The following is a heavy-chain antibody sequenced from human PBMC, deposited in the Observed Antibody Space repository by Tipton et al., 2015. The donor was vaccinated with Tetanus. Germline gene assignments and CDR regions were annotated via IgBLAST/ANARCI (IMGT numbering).Heavy chain of an antibody. J-gene: IGHJ4*01. D-gene: IGHD3-10*01. V-gene: IGHV3-23*01. Sequence: GSLRLSCAASGFTFSDYAMNWVRQAPGKGLKWVSAITHSGGSTYYADSVKGRFIVSRDNSKNTLYLQMTSLRTDDTVVYYCAKMFGSGTWNNLVDYWGQGNLVTVSS. CDR2: ITHSGGST. CDR1: GFTFSDYA. CDR3: AKMFGSGTWNNLVDY.